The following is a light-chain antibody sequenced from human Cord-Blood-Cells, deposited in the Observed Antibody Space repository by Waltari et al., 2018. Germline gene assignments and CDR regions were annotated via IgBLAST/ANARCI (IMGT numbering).Light chain of an antibody. V-gene: IGKV1-39*01. J-gene: IGKJ2*01. CDR1: QSISSY. CDR3: QESYSTPYT. Sequence: DIQMTQSPSSLSASVGDRVTITCRASQSISSYLNWYHQKPGKAPKLLIYAASSFQSGFPSRFSGSGSGTELTLTISSLQPEDFATYYCQESYSTPYTFGQGTKLEIK. CDR2: AAS.